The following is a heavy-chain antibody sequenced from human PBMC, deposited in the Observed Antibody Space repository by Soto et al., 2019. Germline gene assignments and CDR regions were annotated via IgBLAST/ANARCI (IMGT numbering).Heavy chain of an antibody. V-gene: IGHV3-33*01. Sequence: GWSLRLSCASSVFTFILYGMQWVRQAPGKGLEWVAAIWDDGRRKDYADSVKDRLFISRDNSKNTLYLQLDSLRPEDTAVYYCATWQGSLNFHYWGQGTLVTVSS. CDR3: ATWQGSLNFHY. CDR2: IWDDGRRK. CDR1: VFTFILYG. J-gene: IGHJ4*02.